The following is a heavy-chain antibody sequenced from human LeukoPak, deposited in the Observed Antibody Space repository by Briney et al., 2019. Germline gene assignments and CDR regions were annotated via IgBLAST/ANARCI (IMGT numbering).Heavy chain of an antibody. CDR1: RFTFSSYA. CDR2: ISGSGGST. V-gene: IGHV3-23*01. CDR3: AKPDRITMVRGVIIYPDY. D-gene: IGHD3-10*01. Sequence: PGGSLRLSCAASRFTFSSYAMSWVRQAPGKGLEWVLAISGSGGSTYCADSMKGRFTISRDNSKNTLYLQMNSLRAEDTAVYYCAKPDRITMVRGVIIYPDYWGQGTLVTVSS. J-gene: IGHJ4*02.